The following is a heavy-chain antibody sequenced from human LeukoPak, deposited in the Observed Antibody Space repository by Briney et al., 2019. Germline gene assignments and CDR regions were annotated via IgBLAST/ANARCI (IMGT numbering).Heavy chain of an antibody. J-gene: IGHJ1*01. Sequence: PGGSLRLSCAASGFTFSSYAMSWVRQAPGKGLEWVSAISGSGGSTYYADSVKVRFTISRDTSKNTLYLQMNSLRAEDTAVYYCAKDGDSSGWPLYFQHWGQGTLVTVSS. D-gene: IGHD6-19*01. CDR3: AKDGDSSGWPLYFQH. V-gene: IGHV3-23*01. CDR1: GFTFSSYA. CDR2: ISGSGGST.